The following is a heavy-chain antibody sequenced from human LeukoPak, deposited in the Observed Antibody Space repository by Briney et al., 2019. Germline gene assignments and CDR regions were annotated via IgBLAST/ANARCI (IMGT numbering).Heavy chain of an antibody. CDR2: ISGSGGST. D-gene: IGHD3-22*01. CDR1: GFTFSSYA. V-gene: IGHV3-23*01. CDR3: AKGNYYDSSGTIDY. J-gene: IGHJ4*02. Sequence: PGGSLRLSCAASGFTFSSYAMRWVRQAPGKGLEWVSAISGSGGSTYYADSVKGRFTISRDNSKNTLYLQMNSLRAEDTAVYYCAKGNYYDSSGTIDYWGQGTLVTVSS.